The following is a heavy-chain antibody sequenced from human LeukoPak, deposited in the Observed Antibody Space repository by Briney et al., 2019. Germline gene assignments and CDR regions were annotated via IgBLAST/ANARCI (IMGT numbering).Heavy chain of an antibody. J-gene: IGHJ4*02. CDR1: GFTFSSYS. Sequence: GGSLRLSCAASGFTFSSYSMNWVRQAPGKGLEWLSYISSSSTTIYYADSVKGRFTIPRDNAKNSLYLQMNSLRDEDTAVYYCARRYCSGGSCYLDYWGQGTLVTVSS. CDR3: ARRYCSGGSCYLDY. CDR2: ISSSSTTI. D-gene: IGHD2-15*01. V-gene: IGHV3-48*02.